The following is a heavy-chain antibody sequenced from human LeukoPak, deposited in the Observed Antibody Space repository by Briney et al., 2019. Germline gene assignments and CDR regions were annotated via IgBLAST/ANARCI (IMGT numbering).Heavy chain of an antibody. J-gene: IGHJ6*03. CDR2: ISWDCGST. D-gene: IGHD2-15*01. Sequence: QPGGSLRLSCAASGFTFDDYAMHWVRQAPGQGLELVSLISWDCGSTYYADSVKGRFTISRDNSKNSLYLQMNSLRAEDTALYYCAKDAVVAARHYYYYYMDVWGKGTTVTVSS. CDR3: AKDAVVAARHYYYYYMDV. CDR1: GFTFDDYA. V-gene: IGHV3-43D*03.